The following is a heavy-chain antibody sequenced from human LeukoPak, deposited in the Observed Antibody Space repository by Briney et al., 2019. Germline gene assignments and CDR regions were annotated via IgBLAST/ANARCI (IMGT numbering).Heavy chain of an antibody. CDR1: GGSFSGYY. CDR2: INHSGST. CDR3: ARVVAARLGVYYTWFDP. Sequence: PSETLSLTCAVYGGSFSGYYWSWIRQPPGKGLEWIGEINHSGSTNYNPSLKSRVTISVDTSKNQFSLKLSSVTAADTAVYYCARVVAARLGVYYTWFDPWGQGTLVTVSS. J-gene: IGHJ5*02. V-gene: IGHV4-34*01. D-gene: IGHD6-6*01.